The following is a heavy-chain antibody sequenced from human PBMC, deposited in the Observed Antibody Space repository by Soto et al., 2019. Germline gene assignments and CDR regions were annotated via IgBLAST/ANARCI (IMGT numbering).Heavy chain of an antibody. V-gene: IGHV3-48*02. CDR1: GFTFRTYS. J-gene: IGHJ6*02. D-gene: IGHD2-15*01. CDR3: ATEGWTVLQTGMDF. Sequence: AGSVRLSCAASGFTFRTYSMNWVRQAPGKGLEWVSYISSSNRTINYADSVKGRFIISRDNAKNSLYLQMHSLRDEDTAVYYCATEGWTVLQTGMDFWGQGTTVTVSS. CDR2: ISSSNRTI.